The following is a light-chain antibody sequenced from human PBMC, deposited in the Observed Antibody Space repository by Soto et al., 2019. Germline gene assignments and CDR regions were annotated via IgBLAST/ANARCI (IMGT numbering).Light chain of an antibody. CDR3: QQTHSLLT. Sequence: IQMTQAPSSVSASIGDRVTITCRASHDIGTWLAWYQQKPGDSPHLLIHSASSLQSGVPPRFRGSGSGTVFTLTITNLQPEDFATYFCQQTHSLLTFGGGTKVEI. CDR1: HDIGTW. J-gene: IGKJ4*01. V-gene: IGKV1-12*01. CDR2: SAS.